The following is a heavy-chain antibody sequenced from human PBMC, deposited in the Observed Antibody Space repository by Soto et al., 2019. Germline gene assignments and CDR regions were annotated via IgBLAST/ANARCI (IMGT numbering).Heavy chain of an antibody. CDR1: GDSVSNGDYS. J-gene: IGHJ6*02. Sequence: PSETLSLTCSVSGDSVSNGDYSWSWIRQPPGKGLEWIGCIYYIGGPYYNPSLQSRVTISMDTSKNQVSLNLTSVTAADTAVYYCARGVGVPAAIGMDVWGQGTTVTVSS. D-gene: IGHD2-2*01. CDR2: IYYIGGP. V-gene: IGHV4-30-4*01. CDR3: ARGVGVPAAIGMDV.